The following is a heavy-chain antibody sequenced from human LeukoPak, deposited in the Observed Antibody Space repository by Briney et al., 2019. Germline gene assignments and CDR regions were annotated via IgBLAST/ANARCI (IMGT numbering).Heavy chain of an antibody. J-gene: IGHJ4*02. V-gene: IGHV3-66*02. CDR2: IYSGDNT. D-gene: IGHD3-16*01. Sequence: GGSLRLSSAASGFTVSNNYMSWVRQAPGKGLEWVSVIYSGDNTYYVESVKARFTISRDNSKNTLFLQMNRLRAEDTAVYYCAGRRVLDASFDYWGQGTLVTVSS. CDR3: AGRRVLDASFDY. CDR1: GFTVSNNY.